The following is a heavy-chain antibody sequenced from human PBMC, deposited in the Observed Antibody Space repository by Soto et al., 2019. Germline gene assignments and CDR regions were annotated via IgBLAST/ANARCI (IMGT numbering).Heavy chain of an antibody. Sequence: SETPLTCAVYGGSFSGYYWSWIRQPPGKGLEWIGEINHSGSTNYNPSLKSRVTISVDTSKNQFSLKLSSVTAADTAVYYCARVTHYYDSSGYYYYYGMDVWGQGTTVTVSS. V-gene: IGHV4-34*01. CDR3: ARVTHYYDSSGYYYYYGMDV. D-gene: IGHD3-22*01. CDR1: GGSFSGYY. J-gene: IGHJ6*02. CDR2: INHSGST.